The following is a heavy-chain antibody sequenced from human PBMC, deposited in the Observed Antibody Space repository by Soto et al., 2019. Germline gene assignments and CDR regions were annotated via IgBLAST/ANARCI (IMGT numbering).Heavy chain of an antibody. V-gene: IGHV3-9*01. J-gene: IGHJ6*02. CDR3: AKDRWARDSIDV. CDR1: GFTFDDCG. Sequence: SLRLSCAASGFTFDDCGMHWVRQGAGKGLEWVSGITWNSATTGYAASVKGRFTISRDNAKNSLYLQMSSLTTEDTAVYYCAKDRWARDSIDVWGQGTTVTVSS. CDR2: ITWNSATT.